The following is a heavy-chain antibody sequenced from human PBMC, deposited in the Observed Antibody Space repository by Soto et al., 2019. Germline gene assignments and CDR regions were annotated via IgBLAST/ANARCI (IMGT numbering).Heavy chain of an antibody. D-gene: IGHD2-15*01. CDR2: LVVGTGNT. J-gene: IGHJ6*02. V-gene: IGHV1-58*01. Sequence: RASVKVSCKSSGFTVRSSAVQWVRQARGQRLEWIGWLVVGTGNTNYAQKFQQRVTISSDRSTNTVSMELSSLTSEDTAVYYCATGEYCSGGSCSDYYYYYYGMDLRGQGTTVTDSS. CDR3: ATGEYCSGGSCSDYYYYYYGMDL. CDR1: GFTVRSSA.